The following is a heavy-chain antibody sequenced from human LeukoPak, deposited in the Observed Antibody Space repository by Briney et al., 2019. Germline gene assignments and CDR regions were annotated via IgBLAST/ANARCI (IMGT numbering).Heavy chain of an antibody. CDR1: GFTFDDYA. CDR3: VKSSDYNWNVLFDY. Sequence: GGSLRLSCADSGFTFDDYAMHWVRQAPGKGLEWVSLISGDGGSTYYTDSVKGRFTISRDNSKNSLYLQMNSLRTEDTAFYYCVKSSDYNWNVLFDYWGQGTLVTVSS. J-gene: IGHJ4*02. V-gene: IGHV3-43*02. CDR2: ISGDGGST. D-gene: IGHD1-1*01.